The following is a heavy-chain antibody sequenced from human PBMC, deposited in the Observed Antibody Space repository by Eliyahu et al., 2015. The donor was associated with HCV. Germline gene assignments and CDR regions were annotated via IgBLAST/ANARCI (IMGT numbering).Heavy chain of an antibody. CDR1: GFTFRSSA. J-gene: IGHJ5*02. CDR3: AADDLLTGS. D-gene: IGHD3-9*01. Sequence: QMQLVQSGPEVKKPGTSVRVSCKASGFTFRSSALQWVRQARGQRLEWIGWIVVGRGDTNYAQKFQERVSFSSDMSTSTVFMELSGLRSEDTAVYYCAADDLLTGSWGQGTLVTVSS. V-gene: IGHV1-58*01. CDR2: IVVGRGDT.